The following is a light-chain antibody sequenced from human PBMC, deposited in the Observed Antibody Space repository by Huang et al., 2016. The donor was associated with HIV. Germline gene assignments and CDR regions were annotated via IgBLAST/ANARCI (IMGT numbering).Light chain of an antibody. CDR3: QQRGNWQLT. Sequence: EIVLTQSPATLSLSPGERATLSCRASQGLANYLAWYQQNPGQAPRLLIYYASNRATGIPARFSGSGSGTDFTLTISSLEPEDFAVYYCQQRGNWQLTFGGGTKVEIK. V-gene: IGKV3-11*01. CDR1: QGLANY. CDR2: YAS. J-gene: IGKJ4*01.